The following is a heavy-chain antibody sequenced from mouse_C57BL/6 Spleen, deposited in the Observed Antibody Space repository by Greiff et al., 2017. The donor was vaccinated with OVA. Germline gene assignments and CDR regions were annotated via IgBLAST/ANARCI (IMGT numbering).Heavy chain of an antibody. CDR1: GYTFTDYY. Sequence: EVQLQQSGPVLVKPGASVKMSCEASGYTFTDYYMNWVKQSHGKSLEWIGVINPYNGGTSYNQKFKGKATLTVDKSSSTAYMELNSLTSEDSAVYYCARETTVVPNYYAMDYWGQGTSVTVSS. CDR2: INPYNGGT. D-gene: IGHD1-1*01. V-gene: IGHV1-19*01. J-gene: IGHJ4*01. CDR3: ARETTVVPNYYAMDY.